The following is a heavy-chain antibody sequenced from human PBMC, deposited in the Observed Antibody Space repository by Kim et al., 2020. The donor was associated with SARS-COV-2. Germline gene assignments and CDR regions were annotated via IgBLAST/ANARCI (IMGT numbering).Heavy chain of an antibody. D-gene: IGHD2-15*01. J-gene: IGHJ1*01. Sequence: ADSWKGRFTISRDNAKNSLYLQMNSLRAEDTAVYYCASVDFGGGRNPDQHWGQGTLVTVSS. V-gene: IGHV3-11*01. CDR3: ASVDFGGGRNPDQH.